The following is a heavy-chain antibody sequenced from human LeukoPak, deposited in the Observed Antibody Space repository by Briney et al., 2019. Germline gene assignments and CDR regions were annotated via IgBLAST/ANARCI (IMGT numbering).Heavy chain of an antibody. CDR2: ISYDSAIK. CDR1: GFTVSSNY. Sequence: PGGSLRLSCAASGFTVSSNYMSWVRQAPGKGLEWISYISYDSAIKYYADSVRGRFTISRDNAKNSLYLQMHSLSAEDTAVYYCVRDNPRCCGVVPANIDDYWGQGTLVTVSS. J-gene: IGHJ4*02. CDR3: VRDNPRCCGVVPANIDDY. D-gene: IGHD2-15*01. V-gene: IGHV3-48*01.